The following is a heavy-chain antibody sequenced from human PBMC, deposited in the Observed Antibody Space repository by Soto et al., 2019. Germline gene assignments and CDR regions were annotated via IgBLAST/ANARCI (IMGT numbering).Heavy chain of an antibody. Sequence: XSVKVSFQGSGYTFTSYGIRWVRQAPGQGLEWMGWISAYNGNTNYAQKLQGRVTMTTDTSTSTAYMELRSLRSDDTAVYYCARDPLTWIQLWLPSDYWGQGTLVTVSS. CDR3: ARDPLTWIQLWLPSDY. CDR2: ISAYNGNT. D-gene: IGHD5-18*01. V-gene: IGHV1-18*01. CDR1: GYTFTSYG. J-gene: IGHJ4*02.